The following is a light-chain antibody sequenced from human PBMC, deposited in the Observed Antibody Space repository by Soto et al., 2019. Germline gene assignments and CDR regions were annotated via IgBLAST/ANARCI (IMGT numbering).Light chain of an antibody. CDR1: QSVLYSSNNKDY. Sequence: DIVMTQSPDSLAVSLGERATINCKSSQSVLYSSNNKDYLSWYQQRPGQPPKLLIYWASTRESGVPDRFSGSGSGADFTLTINSLRAEDVAVYYCQQYYSTPRTFGQGTKVEIK. CDR2: WAS. CDR3: QQYYSTPRT. J-gene: IGKJ1*01. V-gene: IGKV4-1*01.